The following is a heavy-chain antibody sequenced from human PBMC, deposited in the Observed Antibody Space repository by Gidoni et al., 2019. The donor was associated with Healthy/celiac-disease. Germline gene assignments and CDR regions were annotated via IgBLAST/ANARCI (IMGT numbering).Heavy chain of an antibody. CDR2: ISSSSSYI. V-gene: IGHV3-21*01. CDR1: GFTFSSYS. D-gene: IGHD3-9*01. Sequence: EVQLVESGGGLVKPGGSLRLSCAASGFTFSSYSMNWVRQAPGKGLEWVSSISSSSSYIYYADSVKGRFTISRDNAKNSLYLQMNSLRAEDTAVYYCARDITLRYFDWPDTGMDVWGQGTTVTVSS. J-gene: IGHJ6*02. CDR3: ARDITLRYFDWPDTGMDV.